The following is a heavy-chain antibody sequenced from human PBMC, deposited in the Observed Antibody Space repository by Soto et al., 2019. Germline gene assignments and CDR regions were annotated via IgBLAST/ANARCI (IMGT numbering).Heavy chain of an antibody. D-gene: IGHD3-22*01. J-gene: IGHJ5*02. CDR3: AFEPHSAGYT. V-gene: IGHV3-74*01. Sequence: EVQLVESGGGLVQPGGSLRLSCAASGFTFSIYWMHWVRQAPGKGLMWVSRINSDGSSTNYADSVKGRFTISRDNAKNTLYLQMNSLRAEDTALYYCAFEPHSAGYTWGQGTLVTVSS. CDR2: INSDGSST. CDR1: GFTFSIYW.